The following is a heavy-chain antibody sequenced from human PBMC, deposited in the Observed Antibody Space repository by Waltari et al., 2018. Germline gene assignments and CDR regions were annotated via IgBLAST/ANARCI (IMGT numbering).Heavy chain of an antibody. J-gene: IGHJ4*02. Sequence: QLQLQESGPGLVTPSETLSLTCTVSGGSISSSIYYWGWVRQTPGKGLEWIGNIYYGGNTYYNPSLESRVTISIDTSKNQFSLNLNSVTAADTAVYFCARDPRRGTAAGTAYDYWGQGALVTVSS. CDR3: ARDPRRGTAAGTAYDY. CDR1: GGSISSSIYY. V-gene: IGHV4-39*07. D-gene: IGHD6-13*01. CDR2: IYYGGNT.